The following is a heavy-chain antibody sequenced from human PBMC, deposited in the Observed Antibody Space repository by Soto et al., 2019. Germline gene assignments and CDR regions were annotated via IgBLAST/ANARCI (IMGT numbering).Heavy chain of an antibody. V-gene: IGHV3-23*01. CDR3: GKTEVAGIVGATVNY. CDR1: GFTFSSYA. J-gene: IGHJ4*02. CDR2: ISANSGFT. D-gene: IGHD1-26*01. Sequence: GGSLRLSCAASGFTFSSYAMSWVRQAPGEGLEWLSAISANSGFTYYADSVKGRFTISRDNSNNTLYLQMNSLRAEDTAVDYCGKTEVAGIVGATVNYWGQGALVTVSS.